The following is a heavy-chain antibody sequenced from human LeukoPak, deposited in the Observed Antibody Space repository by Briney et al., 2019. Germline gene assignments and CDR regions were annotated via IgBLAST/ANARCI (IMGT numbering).Heavy chain of an antibody. Sequence: ASVKVSCKASGYTFTSYGISWVRQAPGQGLEWMGWISAYNGNTNYAQKLQGRVTMTTDTSTSTAYMKLRSLRSDDTAVYYCARGVLTGYSFYYGMDVWGQGTTVTVSS. D-gene: IGHD3-9*01. J-gene: IGHJ6*02. CDR3: ARGVLTGYSFYYGMDV. CDR2: ISAYNGNT. V-gene: IGHV1-18*01. CDR1: GYTFTSYG.